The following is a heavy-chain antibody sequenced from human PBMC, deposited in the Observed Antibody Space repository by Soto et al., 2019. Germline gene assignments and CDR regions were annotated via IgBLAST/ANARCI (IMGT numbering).Heavy chain of an antibody. Sequence: GGSLRLSCAASGFTFSSYAMHWVRQAPGKGLEWVAVISYDGSSKYYADSVKGRFTISRDNSKNTLYLQMNSLRAEDTAVYYCARVGVTYYYYGMDVWGQGTTVTVSS. J-gene: IGHJ6*02. V-gene: IGHV3-30-3*01. D-gene: IGHD3-10*01. CDR1: GFTFSSYA. CDR2: ISYDGSSK. CDR3: ARVGVTYYYYGMDV.